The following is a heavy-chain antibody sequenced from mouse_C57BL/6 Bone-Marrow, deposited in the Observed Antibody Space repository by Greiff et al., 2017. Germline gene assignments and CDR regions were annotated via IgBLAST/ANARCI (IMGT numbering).Heavy chain of an antibody. V-gene: IGHV1-26*01. CDR1: GYTFTDYY. CDR3: ARSTGYVDYFDY. Sequence: VQLQQSGPELVKPGASVKISCKASGYTFTDYYLNWVKQSHGRSLEWIGDINPNNGGTSYHQKFKGKATLTVDKSSNTAYMPLSSLTSEDSAVYYCARSTGYVDYFDYWGQGTTLTVSS. J-gene: IGHJ2*01. CDR2: INPNNGGT. D-gene: IGHD3-2*02.